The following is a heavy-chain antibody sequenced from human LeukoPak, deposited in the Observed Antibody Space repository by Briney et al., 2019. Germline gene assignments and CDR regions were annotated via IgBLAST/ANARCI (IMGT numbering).Heavy chain of an antibody. CDR1: GGSFSGYY. CDR2: INHSGST. V-gene: IGHV4-34*01. J-gene: IGHJ5*02. Sequence: SETLSLTCAVYGGSFSGYYWSWIRQPPGKGLEWIGEINHSGSTNYNPSLKSRVTISVDTSKNQFSLKLSSVTAADTAVYYCARGSRITIFGVVILRRNTNWFDPWGQGTLVTVSS. D-gene: IGHD3-3*01. CDR3: ARGSRITIFGVVILRRNTNWFDP.